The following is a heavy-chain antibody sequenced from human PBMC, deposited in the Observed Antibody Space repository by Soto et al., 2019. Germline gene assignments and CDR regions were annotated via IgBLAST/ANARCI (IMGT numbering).Heavy chain of an antibody. V-gene: IGHV5-10-1*01. CDR3: ATGNTAFLDY. Sequence: GESLKISCKGSGYSFTRYWISWVRQMPGKGLEWMGRIDPSDSYTNYSPSFQGHVTISADKSISTASLQWSSLPASDTAMYYWATGNTAFLDYWGQGTLVTVSS. CDR2: IDPSDSYT. D-gene: IGHD2-2*02. CDR1: GYSFTRYW. J-gene: IGHJ4*02.